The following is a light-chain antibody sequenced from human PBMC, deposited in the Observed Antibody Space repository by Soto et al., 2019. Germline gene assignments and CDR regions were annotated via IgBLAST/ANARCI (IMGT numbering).Light chain of an antibody. J-gene: IGLJ2*01. CDR2: EVS. CDR3: SSYTSSSTLV. Sequence: QSALTQPPSVSGYPGQSVTISCTGTSSDVGSYNRVSWYQQPPGTAPKLMIYEVSNRPSGVPDRFSGSKSSNTASLTISGLQAEDEADYYCSSYTSSSTLVFGGGTKLTVL. CDR1: SSDVGSYNR. V-gene: IGLV2-18*02.